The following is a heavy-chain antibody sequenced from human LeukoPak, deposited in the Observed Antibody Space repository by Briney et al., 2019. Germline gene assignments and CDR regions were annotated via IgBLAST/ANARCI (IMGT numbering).Heavy chain of an antibody. V-gene: IGHV3-23*01. CDR3: TRVTYGSETYGAFDY. Sequence: GGSLRLSCAASGFTFSSHGMSWVRQAPGKGLEWVSTISGSGDNTYYADSVKGRFTITRDNSKNTLYLQMNSLRAEDTAVYYWTRVTYGSETYGAFDYWGQGTLVTVSS. D-gene: IGHD3-10*01. CDR2: ISGSGDNT. CDR1: GFTFSSHG. J-gene: IGHJ4*02.